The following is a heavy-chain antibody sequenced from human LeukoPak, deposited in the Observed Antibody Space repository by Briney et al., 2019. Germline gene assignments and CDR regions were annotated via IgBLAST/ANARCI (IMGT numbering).Heavy chain of an antibody. D-gene: IGHD1-26*01. J-gene: IGHJ6*03. CDR2: ISGSGGST. V-gene: IGHV3-23*01. CDR3: AKCDRKWELLIGDYYYYMDV. Sequence: GGSLRLSCAASGFTFSSYAMSWVRQAPGKGLEWVSAISGSGGSTYYADSVKGRFTISRDNSKNTLYLQMNSLRAEDTAVYYCAKCDRKWELLIGDYYYYMDVWGKGTTVTVSS. CDR1: GFTFSSYA.